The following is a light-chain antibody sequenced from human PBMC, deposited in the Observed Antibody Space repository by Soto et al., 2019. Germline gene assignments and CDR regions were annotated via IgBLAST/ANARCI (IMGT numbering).Light chain of an antibody. Sequence: DVVVTQSPLSLPVTLGQPASISCRSGQSLVHSDGNTYLNWFQQRPGQSPRRLIYKVSNRDSGVPDRFSGSGLGTDFTLKISRVAAEDVGVYYCMQCTHWPYTFGQGTNLEIK. V-gene: IGKV2-30*02. CDR2: KVS. CDR1: QSLVHSDGNTY. CDR3: MQCTHWPYT. J-gene: IGKJ2*01.